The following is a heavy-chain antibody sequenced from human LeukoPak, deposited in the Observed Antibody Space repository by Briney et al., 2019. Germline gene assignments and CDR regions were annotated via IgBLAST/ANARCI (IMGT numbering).Heavy chain of an antibody. CDR1: GFTFTNYG. V-gene: IGHV3-30*02. D-gene: IGHD2-15*01. Sequence: GGSLRLSCVASGFTFTNYGMHWVRQTPRKGLEWVAFIRFDESYKDYADSVKGRFTISRDSSKNTLYLQMNSLRTEDTALYYCAKDLLGYCSGGSCYRGYFQHWGQGTLVTVSS. CDR2: IRFDESYK. CDR3: AKDLLGYCSGGSCYRGYFQH. J-gene: IGHJ1*01.